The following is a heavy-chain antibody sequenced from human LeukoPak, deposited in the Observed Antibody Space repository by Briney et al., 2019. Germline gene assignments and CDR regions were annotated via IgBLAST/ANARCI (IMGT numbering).Heavy chain of an antibody. CDR2: IWYDGNNK. CDR1: GFTFSTYG. CDR3: ARGNCRSSSCYLASYFFDS. V-gene: IGHV3-33*01. Sequence: GGSLRLSCAASGFTFSTYGMHWVRQAPGKGLEWVAVIWYDGNNKEYADSVKGRFTISRDNSKSTLSLQMNSLRVEDTGMYYCARGNCRSSSCYLASYFFDSWGQGTLVTVSS. D-gene: IGHD2-2*01. J-gene: IGHJ5*01.